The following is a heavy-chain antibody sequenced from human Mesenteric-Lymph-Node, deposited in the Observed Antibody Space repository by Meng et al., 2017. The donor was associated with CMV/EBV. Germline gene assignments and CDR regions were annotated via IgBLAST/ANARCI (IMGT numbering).Heavy chain of an antibody. CDR1: GFTFSSYA. J-gene: IGHJ4*02. Sequence: GSLRLSCAASGFTFSSYAMSWVRQAPGKGLEWVSTISGSGVNTNYADSVNGRFIISRDNSKNTLYLQMNSLRTEDTAVYFCAKSPSLYYFDYWGQGTLVTVSS. CDR3: AKSPSLYYFDY. D-gene: IGHD2-2*02. CDR2: ISGSGVNT. V-gene: IGHV3-23*01.